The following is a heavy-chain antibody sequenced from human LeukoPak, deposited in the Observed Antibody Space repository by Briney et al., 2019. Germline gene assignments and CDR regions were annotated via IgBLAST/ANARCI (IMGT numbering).Heavy chain of an antibody. CDR2: IYYSGST. Sequence: SETLSLTCTVSGGSISSYYWSWIRQPPGKGLEWIAYIYYSGSTNYNPSLKSRVTLSVDTSKNQFSLKLSSVTAADTALYYCARAIFGVVIVDYWGQGTLVTVSS. D-gene: IGHD3-3*01. CDR1: GGSISSYY. J-gene: IGHJ4*02. CDR3: ARAIFGVVIVDY. V-gene: IGHV4-59*01.